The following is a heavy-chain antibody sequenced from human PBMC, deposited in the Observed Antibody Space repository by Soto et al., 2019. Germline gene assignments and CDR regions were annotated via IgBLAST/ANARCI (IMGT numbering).Heavy chain of an antibody. Sequence: PSETPSLTCTVSGCSICSGGYYWSWIQQHPGKGLEWIGYIYYSGSTYYNPSLKSRVTISVDTSKNQFSLKLSSVTAADTAVYYCARALLWDMDDNWFDPWGQGTLVTVSS. CDR2: IYYSGST. CDR3: ARALLWDMDDNWFDP. J-gene: IGHJ5*02. CDR1: GCSICSGGYY. D-gene: IGHD1-26*01. V-gene: IGHV4-31*03.